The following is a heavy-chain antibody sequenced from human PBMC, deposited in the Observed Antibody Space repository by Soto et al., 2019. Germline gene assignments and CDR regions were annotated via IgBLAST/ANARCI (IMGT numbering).Heavy chain of an antibody. V-gene: IGHV3-7*01. CDR2: IKADGIEK. CDR3: GRPEVSDGVGV. Sequence: VGSLRLSCVASGFTFTNYWMSVVRQAPGKGLEWVSNIKADGIEKIYVDSVKGRFTISLDNAKNSVYLQMNSPRVEGTALHFCGRPEVSDGVGVWGQGTTVTVS. CDR1: GFTFTNYW. D-gene: IGHD6-19*01. J-gene: IGHJ6*02.